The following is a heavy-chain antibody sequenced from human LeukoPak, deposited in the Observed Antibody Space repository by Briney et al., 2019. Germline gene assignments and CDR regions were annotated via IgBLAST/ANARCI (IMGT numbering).Heavy chain of an antibody. J-gene: IGHJ5*02. CDR1: GVSISTTNYY. V-gene: IGHV4-39*01. D-gene: IGHD6-13*01. CDR2: IYYSGAT. Sequence: SETLSLTCTVSGVSISTTNYYWGWTRQPPGRGLEWIGTIYYSGATHYNPSLKSRVTMSLDTSKNELSLKMSSVTAADSGLYYCARHNADSDSWYWFDPWGQGNLVTVSS. CDR3: ARHNADSDSWYWFDP.